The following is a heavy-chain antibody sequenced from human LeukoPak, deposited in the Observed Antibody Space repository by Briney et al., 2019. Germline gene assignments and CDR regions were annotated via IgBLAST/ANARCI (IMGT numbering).Heavy chain of an antibody. CDR1: GFALSDYA. J-gene: IGHJ4*02. Sequence: GGSLRLSCAASGFALSDYAMTWVRQAPGKGLEWVSAISGSGGTTYYAASVKGRFTISRDNSKNTLYPHMSSLRAEDTAVYYCAKGPYYVAADWGQGTLVTVSS. V-gene: IGHV3-23*01. D-gene: IGHD1-26*01. CDR2: ISGSGGTT. CDR3: AKGPYYVAAD.